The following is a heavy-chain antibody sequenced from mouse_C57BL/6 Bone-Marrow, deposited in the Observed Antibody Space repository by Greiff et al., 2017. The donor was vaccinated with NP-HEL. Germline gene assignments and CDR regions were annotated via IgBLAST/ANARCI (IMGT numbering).Heavy chain of an antibody. D-gene: IGHD1-1*01. Sequence: ESGPGLVKPSQSLSLTCSVTGYSITSGYYWNWIRQFPGNKLEWMGYISYDGSNNYNPSLKNRISITRDTSKNQFFLKLNSVTTEDTATYYCARDPHYYGSSSYYAMDYWGQGTSVTVSS. J-gene: IGHJ4*01. CDR3: ARDPHYYGSSSYYAMDY. V-gene: IGHV3-6*01. CDR1: GYSITSGYY. CDR2: ISYDGSN.